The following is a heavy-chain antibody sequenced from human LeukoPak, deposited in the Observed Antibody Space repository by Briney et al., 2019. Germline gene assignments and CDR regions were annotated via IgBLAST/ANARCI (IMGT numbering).Heavy chain of an antibody. J-gene: IGHJ4*02. Sequence: GRSLRLSCAASGFTFNSFGMHWVRQAPGKGLEWVGRIKSKTDGGTTDYAAPVKGRFTISRDDSKNTLYLQMNSLKTEDTAVYYCTTGYSSSSYWGQGTLVTVSS. V-gene: IGHV3-15*07. CDR1: GFTFNSFG. CDR3: TTGYSSSSY. CDR2: IKSKTDGGTT. D-gene: IGHD6-13*01.